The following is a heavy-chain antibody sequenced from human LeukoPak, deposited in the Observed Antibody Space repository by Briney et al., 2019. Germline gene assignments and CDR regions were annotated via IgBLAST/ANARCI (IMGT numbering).Heavy chain of an antibody. J-gene: IGHJ6*04. CDR2: ISSSGSTI. CDR3: AELGITMIGGV. D-gene: IGHD3-10*02. CDR1: GFTLSSYA. Sequence: GGSLRLSCAASGFTLSSYAMNWVRQAPGKGLEWVSYISSSGSTIYYADSVKGRFTISRDNAKNSLYLQMNSLRAEDTAVYYCAELGITMIGGVWGKGTTVTISS. V-gene: IGHV3-48*03.